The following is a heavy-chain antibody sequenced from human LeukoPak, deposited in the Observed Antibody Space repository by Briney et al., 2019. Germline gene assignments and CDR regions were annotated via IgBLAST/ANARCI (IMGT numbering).Heavy chain of an antibody. CDR1: GGSISSSSYY. Sequence: SETLSLTCTVSGGSISSSSYYWGWIRQPPGKGLEWIGSIYYSGSTNYNPSLKSRVTISVDTSKNQFSLKLSSVTAADTAVYYCASLNATMVRGVIMPNYYYGMDVWGQGTTVTVSS. CDR2: IYYSGST. D-gene: IGHD3-10*01. J-gene: IGHJ6*02. V-gene: IGHV4-39*07. CDR3: ASLNATMVRGVIMPNYYYGMDV.